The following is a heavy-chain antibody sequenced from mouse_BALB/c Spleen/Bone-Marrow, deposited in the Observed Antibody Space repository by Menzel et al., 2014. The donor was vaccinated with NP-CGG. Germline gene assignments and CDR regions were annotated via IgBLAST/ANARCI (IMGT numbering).Heavy chain of an antibody. J-gene: IGHJ2*01. Sequence: EVKLVESGGGLVQPGGSLKLSCAASGFDFXRYWMSWVRQAPGKGLEWIGVINPDSSTINYSPSLKDKFIISRDSAKITLCLRVSEVRSEVSGLCCCARPDCYGCLNCWGYCSTLTVAS. CDR3: ARPDCYGCLNC. V-gene: IGHV4-1*02. D-gene: IGHD1-2*01. CDR1: GFDFXRYW. CDR2: INPDSSTI.